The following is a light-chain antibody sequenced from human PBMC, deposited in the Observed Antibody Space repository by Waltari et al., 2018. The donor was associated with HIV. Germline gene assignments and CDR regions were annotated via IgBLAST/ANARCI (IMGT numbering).Light chain of an antibody. V-gene: IGKV4-1*01. CDR3: QQYYSTPYT. CDR1: LDVLYSSNNKNY. CDR2: WES. Sequence: DIVMTQFPADLTGSLGERVNMNCRPRLDVLYSSNNKNYLAWYQQKPGQPPKLLIYWESTRESGVPDRFSGSGSGTDFTLTISSLQAEDVAVYYCQQYYSTPYTFGQGTKLKI. J-gene: IGKJ2*01.